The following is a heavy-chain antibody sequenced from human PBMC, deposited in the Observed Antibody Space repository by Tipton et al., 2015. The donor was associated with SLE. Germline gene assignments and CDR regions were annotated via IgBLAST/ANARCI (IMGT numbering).Heavy chain of an antibody. J-gene: IGHJ4*02. CDR3: ARGVSYGPYYFDY. Sequence: SLRLSCAASGFTFSDYYMSWIRQAPGKGLEWVSYISSSGSTIYYADSVKGRFTISRDNAKNSLYLQMNSLRAEDTAVYYCARGVSYGPYYFDYWGQGTLVTVSS. D-gene: IGHD5-18*01. V-gene: IGHV3-11*04. CDR2: ISSSGSTI. CDR1: GFTFSDYY.